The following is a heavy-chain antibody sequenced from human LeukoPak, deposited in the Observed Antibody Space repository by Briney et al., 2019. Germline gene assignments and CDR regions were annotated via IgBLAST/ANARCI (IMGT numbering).Heavy chain of an antibody. J-gene: IGHJ5*02. V-gene: IGHV1-69*04. CDR3: ARPNRQEWFNNWFDP. CDR1: GGTFSSYA. CDR2: IIPILGIA. Sequence: SVKVSCKASGGTFSSYAISWVRQAPGQGLEWMGRIIPILGIANYAQKLQGRVTITADKSTSTAYMELSSLRSEDTAVYYCARPNRQEWFNNWFDPWGQGTLVTVSS. D-gene: IGHD3-3*01.